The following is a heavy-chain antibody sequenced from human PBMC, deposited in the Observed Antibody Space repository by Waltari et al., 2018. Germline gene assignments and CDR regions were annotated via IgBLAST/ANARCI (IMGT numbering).Heavy chain of an antibody. V-gene: IGHV4-39*01. D-gene: IGHD2-15*01. Sequence: QLQLQESGPGLVKASETLSLTCTVSGDSISSSSYYWGWVRQPPGKGLEWIGHMYYSGSTYYNPSRKSGVTISGDTSKSQFSLKLSSVTAADTSMYYCVRHARTTSGGKHFDHWGQGMLVTVSP. CDR3: VRHARTTSGGKHFDH. J-gene: IGHJ4*02. CDR2: MYYSGST. CDR1: GDSISSSSYY.